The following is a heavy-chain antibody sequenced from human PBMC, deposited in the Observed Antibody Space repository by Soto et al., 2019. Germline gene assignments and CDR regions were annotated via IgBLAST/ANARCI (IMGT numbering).Heavy chain of an antibody. CDR2: ISYDGSNK. J-gene: IGHJ6*02. V-gene: IGHV3-30*18. Sequence: QVQLVESGGGVVQPGRSLRLSCAASGFTFSSYGMHWVRQAPGKGLEWVAVISYDGSNKYYADSVKGRFTISRDNSKNTLYLQMNSLRAEDTAVYYCAKDWDIVVVNAIRYGMDVWGQGTTVTVSS. CDR3: AKDWDIVVVNAIRYGMDV. CDR1: GFTFSSYG. D-gene: IGHD2-21*01.